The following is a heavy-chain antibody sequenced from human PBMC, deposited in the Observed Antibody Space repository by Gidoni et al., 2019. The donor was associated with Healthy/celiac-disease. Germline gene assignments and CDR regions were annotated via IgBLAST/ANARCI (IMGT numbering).Heavy chain of an antibody. CDR3: AKLRIVGAHPFGD. CDR1: GFPFSSYA. CDR2: ISGSGGSA. J-gene: IGHJ4*02. Sequence: EVQLLASGGGLVQPGWSLRLSCSASGFPFSSYAMSWVRRAPGTGLEWVSAISGSGGSAYYADSVKGQFTISRDNSKNTLYLQMNSLSAEDAAVDYCAKLRIVGAHPFGDWGQGTLVTVSS. V-gene: IGHV3-23*01. D-gene: IGHD1-26*01.